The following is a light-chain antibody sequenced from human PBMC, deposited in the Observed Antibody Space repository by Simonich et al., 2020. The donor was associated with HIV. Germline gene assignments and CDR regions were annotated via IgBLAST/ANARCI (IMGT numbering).Light chain of an antibody. CDR3: QQRSKWPFT. V-gene: IGKV3-11*01. Sequence: IVFTQSPATLSFSPGEKATLSFTASQSVSSYLAWYQQKPGQAPRLLIYDASNRATGIPARFSGSGSGTDFTRSISSIEPEDFGVYYCQQRSKWPFTFGGGTKVEIK. CDR1: QSVSSY. J-gene: IGKJ4*01. CDR2: DAS.